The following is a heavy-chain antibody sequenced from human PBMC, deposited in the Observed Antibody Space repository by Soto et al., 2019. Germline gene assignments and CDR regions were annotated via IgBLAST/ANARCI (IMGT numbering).Heavy chain of an antibody. V-gene: IGHV1-69*02. CDR3: ARSSPVAGTGSGY. D-gene: IGHD6-19*01. CDR1: GGTFSSYT. J-gene: IGHJ1*01. CDR2: IIPILDIA. Sequence: QVQLVQSGAEVKKPGSSVKVSCKASGGTFSSYTISWVRQAPGQGLEWMGRIIPILDIANYAQKFQGRVTITADKSTSTAYMELSSLRSEDTAVYYCARSSPVAGTGSGYWGQGTLVTFSS.